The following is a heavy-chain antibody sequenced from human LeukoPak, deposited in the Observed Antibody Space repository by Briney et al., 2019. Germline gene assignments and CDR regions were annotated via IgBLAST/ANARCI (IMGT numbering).Heavy chain of an antibody. J-gene: IGHJ3*01. D-gene: IGHD2-21*02. CDR3: ARRAYCGGDCYSDV. V-gene: IGHV5-51*01. Sequence: GEFLKISCKSAGYVFSSYWIAWVRQMPGKGLEWMGSIYPGDSDIRYGPSFQGQVTFSVDKSISTAYLQWSSLKASDTAMYFCARRAYCGGDCYSDVWAQGTVITVSS. CDR2: IYPGDSDI. CDR1: GYVFSSYW.